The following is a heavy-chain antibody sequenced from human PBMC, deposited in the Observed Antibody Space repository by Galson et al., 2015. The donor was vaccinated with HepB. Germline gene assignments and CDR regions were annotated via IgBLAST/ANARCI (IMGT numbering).Heavy chain of an antibody. J-gene: IGHJ4*02. Sequence: SLRLSCAASGFTFSSHWMSWVRQAPGKGLEWVANIKQDGSEKYYVDSVKGRFTISRDNAKNSLYLQMNSLRAEDTAVYYCARDWGGRYCSSTSCYGRADYWGQGTLVTVSS. CDR3: ARDWGGRYCSSTSCYGRADY. CDR2: IKQDGSEK. D-gene: IGHD2-2*01. V-gene: IGHV3-7*03. CDR1: GFTFSSHW.